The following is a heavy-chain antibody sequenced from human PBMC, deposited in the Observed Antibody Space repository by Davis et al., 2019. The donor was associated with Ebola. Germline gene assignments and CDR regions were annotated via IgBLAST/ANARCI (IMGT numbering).Heavy chain of an antibody. CDR3: AKGLDTAMVTEDY. J-gene: IGHJ4*02. D-gene: IGHD5-18*01. CDR2: IWYDGSNK. Sequence: GESLKISCAASGFTFSSYGMHWVRQAPGKGLEWVAVIWYDGSNKYYADSVKGRFTISRDNSKNTLYLQMNSLRAEDTAVYYCAKGLDTAMVTEDYWGQGTLVTVSS. V-gene: IGHV3-30*02. CDR1: GFTFSSYG.